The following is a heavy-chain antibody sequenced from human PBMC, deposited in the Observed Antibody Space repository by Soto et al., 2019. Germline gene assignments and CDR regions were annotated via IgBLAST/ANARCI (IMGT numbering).Heavy chain of an antibody. Sequence: QVQLVESGGGVVQPGRSLRLSCAASGFTFSSYAMHWVRQAPGKGLEWVAVISYDGSNKYYADSVKGRFTISRDNSKNPLYRQMNSLRAEDTAVYYCARGAVGWGHFDYWGQGTLVTVSS. CDR2: ISYDGSNK. V-gene: IGHV3-30-3*01. J-gene: IGHJ4*02. CDR3: ARGAVGWGHFDY. D-gene: IGHD7-27*01. CDR1: GFTFSSYA.